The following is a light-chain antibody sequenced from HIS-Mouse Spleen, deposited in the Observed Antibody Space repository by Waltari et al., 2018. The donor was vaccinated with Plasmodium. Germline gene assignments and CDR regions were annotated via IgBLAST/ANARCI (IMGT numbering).Light chain of an antibody. CDR3: QQYNNWPRGT. J-gene: IGKJ1*01. Sequence: EIVMTQSPATLSVSPGERATLSCRASQSVSSNLAWYQQKPGQAPRRLIYGASTRATGIPARFSGSVSGTEFTLTISSMQSEDFAVYYCQQYNNWPRGTFGQGTKVEIK. CDR1: QSVSSN. V-gene: IGKV3-15*01. CDR2: GAS.